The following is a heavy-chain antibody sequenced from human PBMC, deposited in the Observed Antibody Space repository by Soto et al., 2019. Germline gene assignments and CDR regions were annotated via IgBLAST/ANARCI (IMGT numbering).Heavy chain of an antibody. J-gene: IGHJ6*02. V-gene: IGHV1-24*01. CDR3: ATTIAVAGNYYYYYGMDV. D-gene: IGHD6-19*01. Sequence: ASVKVSCKASGYTFTKYGISWVRQAPGKGLEWMGGFDPEDGETIYAQKFQGRVTMTEDTSTDTAYMELSSLRSEDTAVYYCATTIAVAGNYYYYYGMDVWGQGTTVTVSS. CDR2: FDPEDGET. CDR1: GYTFTKYG.